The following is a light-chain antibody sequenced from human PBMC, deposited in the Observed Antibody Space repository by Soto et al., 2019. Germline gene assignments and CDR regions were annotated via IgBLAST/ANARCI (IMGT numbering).Light chain of an antibody. CDR3: SSYTGSSTS. Sequence: QSVLTQPASVSGSPGQSITISCTGTSSDVGRYNYVSWYQQHPGKAPKLIIYDVSYWPSGVSDRFSGSKSGNTASLTISGLQAEDEADYYCSSYTGSSTSFGGGTKVTVL. V-gene: IGLV2-14*01. CDR1: SSDVGRYNY. J-gene: IGLJ3*02. CDR2: DVS.